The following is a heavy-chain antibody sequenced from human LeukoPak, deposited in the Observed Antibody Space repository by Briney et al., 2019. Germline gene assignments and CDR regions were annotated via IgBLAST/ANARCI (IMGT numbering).Heavy chain of an antibody. Sequence: ASETLSLTCAVYGGSFSGYYWSWIRQPPGKGLEWIGEINHSGSTYYNPSLKSRVTISVDTSKNQFSLKLSSVTAADTAVYYCARGPNNWFDPWGQGTLVTVSS. CDR2: INHSGST. J-gene: IGHJ5*02. CDR1: GGSFSGYY. V-gene: IGHV4-34*01. D-gene: IGHD2-8*01. CDR3: ARGPNNWFDP.